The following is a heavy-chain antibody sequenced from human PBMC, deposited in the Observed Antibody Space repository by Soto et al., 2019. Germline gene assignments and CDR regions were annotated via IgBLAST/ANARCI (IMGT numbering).Heavy chain of an antibody. D-gene: IGHD2-15*01. CDR3: VSEDTDMFRSWSYGMNV. Sequence: PSETLSLTCAVYGASFSGYYWSWIRQPPGKGRELIGEINHSGSTNYNPSLKSRVTISVETSASHFSLKLNSVTAEETYVYFCVSEDTDMFRSWSYGMNVWGQGTTVPVSS. J-gene: IGHJ6*02. V-gene: IGHV4-34*01. CDR1: GASFSGYY. CDR2: INHSGST.